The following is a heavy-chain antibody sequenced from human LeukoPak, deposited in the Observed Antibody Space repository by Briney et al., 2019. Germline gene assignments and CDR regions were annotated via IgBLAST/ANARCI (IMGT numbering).Heavy chain of an antibody. V-gene: IGHV3-23*01. Sequence: GGSLRLSCAASGFTFSSYGMSWVRQAPGKGLEWVSAISGSGGSTYYADSVKGRFTISRDNSENTLYLQMNSLRAEDTAVYYCAKLVVLTGYYSPFQHWGQGTLVTVSS. J-gene: IGHJ1*01. D-gene: IGHD3-9*01. CDR2: ISGSGGST. CDR3: AKLVVLTGYYSPFQH. CDR1: GFTFSSYG.